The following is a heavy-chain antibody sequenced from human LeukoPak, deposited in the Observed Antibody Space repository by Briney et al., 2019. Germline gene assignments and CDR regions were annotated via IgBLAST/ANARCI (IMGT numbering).Heavy chain of an antibody. CDR3: ARPTSIIPASNIYYYYYAMDV. Sequence: GASVKVSCKASGYTLSSYYMHWVRQAAGQGLEWRGIINPSRGSTSYAQKFQGRVTMTRDTSTSTVYMELSSLRSEDTAVYYCARPTSIIPASNIYYYYYAMDVWGQGTTVTVSS. V-gene: IGHV1-46*01. D-gene: IGHD2-2*01. CDR1: GYTLSSYY. J-gene: IGHJ6*02. CDR2: INPSRGST.